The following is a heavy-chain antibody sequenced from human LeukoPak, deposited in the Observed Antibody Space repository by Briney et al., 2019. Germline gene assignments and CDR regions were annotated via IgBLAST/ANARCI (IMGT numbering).Heavy chain of an antibody. CDR2: IRYDGSNK. Sequence: GGSLRLSCAASGFTFSSYGMRWVRQAPGKGLEWVAFIRYDGSNKYYADSVKGRFTISRDNSKNTLYLQMNSLRAEDTAVYYCAKDKMRYYYDSSGYDYWGQGTLVTVSS. CDR3: AKDKMRYYYDSSGYDY. D-gene: IGHD3-22*01. J-gene: IGHJ4*02. CDR1: GFTFSSYG. V-gene: IGHV3-30*02.